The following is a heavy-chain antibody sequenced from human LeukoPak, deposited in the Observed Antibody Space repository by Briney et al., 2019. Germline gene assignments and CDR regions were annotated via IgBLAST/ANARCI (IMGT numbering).Heavy chain of an antibody. J-gene: IGHJ3*02. D-gene: IGHD6-25*01. CDR1: GFTFSTYV. CDR3: ARDTAQRAFDI. Sequence: SGRSLRLSCAASGFTFSTYVMHWVRQSPGKGLEWVAVIWYDGSTTHYRSSVKGRFTLSSDTSKHTLYLEMNSLTGEDTAVYYCARDTAQRAFDIWGQGTMVTVSS. V-gene: IGHV3-33*01. CDR2: IWYDGSTT.